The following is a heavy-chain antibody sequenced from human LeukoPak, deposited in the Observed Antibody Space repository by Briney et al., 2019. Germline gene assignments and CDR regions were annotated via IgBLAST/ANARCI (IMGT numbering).Heavy chain of an antibody. CDR1: GGFISSSSYY. V-gene: IGHV4-39*07. Sequence: SETLSLTCTVSGGFISSSSYYWGWIRQPPGKGLEWIGSIYYSGSTYYNPSLKSRVTISVDTSKNQFSLKLSSVTAADTAVYYCARSIGGSGSYSDYWGQGTLVTVSS. J-gene: IGHJ4*02. CDR2: IYYSGST. D-gene: IGHD3-10*01. CDR3: ARSIGGSGSYSDY.